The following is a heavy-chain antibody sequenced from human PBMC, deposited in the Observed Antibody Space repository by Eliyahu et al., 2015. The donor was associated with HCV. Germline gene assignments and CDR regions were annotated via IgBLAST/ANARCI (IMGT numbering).Heavy chain of an antibody. V-gene: IGHV3-7*01. D-gene: IGHD3-10*01. Sequence: EMQLVESGGGLVQPGGSLRLSCAASGFTFSTYWMNWVRQAPGKGLEWVANIQQGGGVKYYVDSVKGRFTISRDNAKNSLYLQMNSLRAEDTAVYYCARDYSASGSLDSWGQGTLVSVSS. CDR1: GFTFSTYW. J-gene: IGHJ4*02. CDR3: ARDYSASGSLDS. CDR2: IQQGGGVK.